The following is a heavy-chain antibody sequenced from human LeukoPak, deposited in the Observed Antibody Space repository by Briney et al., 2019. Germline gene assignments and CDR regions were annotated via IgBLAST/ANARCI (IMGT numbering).Heavy chain of an antibody. V-gene: IGHV4-59*08. Sequence: SETLSLTCTVSGGSISSYYWSWIRQPPGKGLEWIGYIYYSGSTNYNPSLKSRVTISVDTSKNQFSLKLSSVTAADTAVYYCARHPVRYFDWLPDGMDVWGQGTTVIVSS. CDR1: GGSISSYY. D-gene: IGHD3-9*01. J-gene: IGHJ6*02. CDR2: IYYSGST. CDR3: ARHPVRYFDWLPDGMDV.